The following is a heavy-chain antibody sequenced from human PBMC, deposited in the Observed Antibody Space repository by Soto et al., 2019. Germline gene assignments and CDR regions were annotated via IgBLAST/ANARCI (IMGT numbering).Heavy chain of an antibody. D-gene: IGHD1-1*01. CDR3: ARGAETGTKYNDY. CDR1: GGSFSSYT. J-gene: IGHJ4*02. CDR2: IIPILGIA. Sequence: SVKVSCKASGGSFSSYTISWVRQAPGQGLEWMGRIIPILGIANYAQKFQGRVTITADKSTSTAYMELSSLRSEDTAVYYCARGAETGTKYNDYWGQGTLVTVSS. V-gene: IGHV1-69*02.